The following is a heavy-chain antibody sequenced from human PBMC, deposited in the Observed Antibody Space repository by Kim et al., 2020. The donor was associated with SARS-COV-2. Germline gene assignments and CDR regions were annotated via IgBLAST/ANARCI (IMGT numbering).Heavy chain of an antibody. J-gene: IGHJ1*01. Sequence: SVKVSCKASGGTFSSYAISWVRQAPGQGLEWMGGIIPIFGTANYAQKFQGRVTITADESTSTAYMELSSLRSEDTAVYYCAREQQLGGGYFQHWGQGTLVTVSS. V-gene: IGHV1-69*13. CDR2: IIPIFGTA. CDR3: AREQQLGGGYFQH. CDR1: GGTFSSYA. D-gene: IGHD6-13*01.